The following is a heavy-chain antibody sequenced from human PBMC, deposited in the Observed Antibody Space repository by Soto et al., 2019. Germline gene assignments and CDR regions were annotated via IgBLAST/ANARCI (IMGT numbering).Heavy chain of an antibody. V-gene: IGHV3-30*03. CDR1: GFPFSSYG. CDR2: ISYDGSNK. Sequence: QVQLVESGGGVVQPGRSLRLSCAASGFPFSSYGMHWVRQAPGKGLEWVAHISYDGSNKHYTDSVKGRFTISRDNSKNMLYLQMSSLRAEDTAVYYCAGDQYYFDYCGQGTRVSVSS. J-gene: IGHJ4*02. CDR3: AGDQYYFDY.